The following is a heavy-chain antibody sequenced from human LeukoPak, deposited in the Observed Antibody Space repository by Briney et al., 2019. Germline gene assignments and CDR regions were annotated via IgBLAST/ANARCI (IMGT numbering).Heavy chain of an antibody. V-gene: IGHV3-23*01. Sequence: GGSLRLSCAASGFNFANHAMSWVRQTPGKGLEWVSAISGGGDITYYADSVTGRFTISRDNPKDTLFLQMHSLRPGDTAVYYCVREDTPATANYWGQGTLVTISS. CDR2: ISGGGDIT. CDR1: GFNFANHA. D-gene: IGHD2-21*02. J-gene: IGHJ4*02. CDR3: VREDTPATANY.